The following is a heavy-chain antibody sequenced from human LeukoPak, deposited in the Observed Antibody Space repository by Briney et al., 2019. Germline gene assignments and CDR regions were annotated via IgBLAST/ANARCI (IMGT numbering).Heavy chain of an antibody. CDR2: INPSDGST. V-gene: IGHV1-46*01. Sequence: GASVKVSCKASGYTFTSYGFSWVRQAPGQGLEWMGIINPSDGSTTYAQKFQGRVSITRDMSTSTIYMELSSLRSDDTAVYYCARREQWLVGDDYWGQGTLVTVSS. CDR1: GYTFTSYG. D-gene: IGHD6-19*01. J-gene: IGHJ4*02. CDR3: ARREQWLVGDDY.